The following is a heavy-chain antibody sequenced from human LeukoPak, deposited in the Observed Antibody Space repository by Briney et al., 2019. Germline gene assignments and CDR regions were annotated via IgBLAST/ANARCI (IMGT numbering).Heavy chain of an antibody. CDR2: MNPNSGNT. CDR1: GYTFTSYD. Sequence: ASVKVSCKASGYTFTSYDINWVRQATGQWLEWMGWMNPNSGNTGYAQKFQGRVTMTRNTSISTAYMELSSLRSEDTAVYYCARGHSPYYYDSSGYYFDYWGQGTLVTVSS. J-gene: IGHJ4*02. D-gene: IGHD3-22*01. V-gene: IGHV1-8*01. CDR3: ARGHSPYYYDSSGYYFDY.